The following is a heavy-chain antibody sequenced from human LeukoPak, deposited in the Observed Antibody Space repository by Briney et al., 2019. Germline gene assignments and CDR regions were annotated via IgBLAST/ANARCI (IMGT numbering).Heavy chain of an antibody. V-gene: IGHV3-21*01. CDR3: ARGDIVVVVAATGVYAFDI. J-gene: IGHJ3*02. Sequence: GGSLRLSCAASGFTFSSYSMNWVRQAPGKGLEWVSSISSSSSYIYYADSVKGRFTISRDNAKNSLYLQMNSLRAEDTAVYYCARGDIVVVVAATGVYAFDIWGQGTMVTVSS. CDR1: GFTFSSYS. CDR2: ISSSSSYI. D-gene: IGHD2-15*01.